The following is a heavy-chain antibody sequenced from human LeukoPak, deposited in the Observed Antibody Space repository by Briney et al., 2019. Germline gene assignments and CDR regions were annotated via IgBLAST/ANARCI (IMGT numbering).Heavy chain of an antibody. V-gene: IGHV3-53*01. CDR2: IYSGGST. J-gene: IGHJ4*02. CDR3: ARVTRPSGSYRGGRALDY. CDR1: GFNFGSYS. Sequence: PGGSLRLSCAASGFNFGSYSMTWVRQAPGKWLEWVSVIYSGGSTYYADSVKGRFTISRDNSKNTLYLQMNSLRAEDTAVYYCARVTRPSGSYRGGRALDYWGQGTLVTVSS. D-gene: IGHD1-26*01.